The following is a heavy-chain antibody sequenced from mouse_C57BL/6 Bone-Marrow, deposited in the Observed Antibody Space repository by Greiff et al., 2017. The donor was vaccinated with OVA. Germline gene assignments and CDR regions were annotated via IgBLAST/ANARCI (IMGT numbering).Heavy chain of an antibody. Sequence: QVQLQQSGAELVRPGASVKLSCKASGYTFTDYYINWVKQRPGQGLEWIARIYPGSGNTYYNEKFKGKATLTAEKSSSTAYMQLSSLTSEDSAVYFCARGGYSDQSSWFAYWGQGTLVTVSA. CDR3: ARGGYSDQSSWFAY. CDR2: IYPGSGNT. V-gene: IGHV1-76*01. D-gene: IGHD2-13*01. J-gene: IGHJ3*01. CDR1: GYTFTDYY.